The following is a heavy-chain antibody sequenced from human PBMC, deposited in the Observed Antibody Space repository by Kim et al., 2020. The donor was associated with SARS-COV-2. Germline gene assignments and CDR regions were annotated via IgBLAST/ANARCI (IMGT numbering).Heavy chain of an antibody. CDR1: GYTFTGYY. J-gene: IGHJ4*02. V-gene: IGHV1-2*02. CDR3: ARDRWLNSGYGGFDY. CDR2: INPNSGGT. D-gene: IGHD5-12*01. Sequence: ASVKVSCKASGYTFTGYYMHWVRQAPGQGLEWMGWINPNSGGTNYAQKFQGRVTMTRDTSISTAYMELSRLRSDDTAVYYCARDRWLNSGYGGFDYWGQGTLVTVSS.